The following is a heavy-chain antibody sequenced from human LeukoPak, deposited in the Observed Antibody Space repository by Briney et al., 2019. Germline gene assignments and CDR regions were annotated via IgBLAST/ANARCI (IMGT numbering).Heavy chain of an antibody. J-gene: IGHJ4*02. CDR1: GGSISSNNW. D-gene: IGHD5-24*01. V-gene: IGHV4-4*02. CDR2: INHSGST. Sequence: SGTLSLTCAVSGGSISSNNWWGWVRQPPGKGLEWIGEINHSGSTNYNPSLKSRVTISVDTSKNQFSLKLSSVTAADTAVYYCARGPPRYRMRNGYNYFGYWGQGTLVTVSS. CDR3: ARGPPRYRMRNGYNYFGY.